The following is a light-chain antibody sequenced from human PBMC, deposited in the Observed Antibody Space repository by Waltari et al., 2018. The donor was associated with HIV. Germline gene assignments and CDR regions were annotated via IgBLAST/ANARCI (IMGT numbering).Light chain of an antibody. J-gene: IGKJ4*01. CDR1: QNISSY. CDR3: QQSYTAPPT. Sequence: DIQMTQSPSSLSASVGNRVTITCRASQNISSYLNWYQQKPGKAPKVLLYAASSLQSGVPSRFSGIGSGTDFTLTISSLQPEDFATYYCQQSYTAPPTFGGGTKVEIK. V-gene: IGKV1-39*01. CDR2: AAS.